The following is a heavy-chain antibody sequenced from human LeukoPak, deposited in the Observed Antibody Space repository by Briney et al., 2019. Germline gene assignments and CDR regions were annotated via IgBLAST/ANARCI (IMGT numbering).Heavy chain of an antibody. D-gene: IGHD2-21*02. CDR3: ASTYCGGDCYSRYYYYYYMDV. CDR2: IYYSGST. J-gene: IGHJ6*03. V-gene: IGHV4-39*07. Sequence: SETLSLTCTVSGGSISSSSYYWGWIRQPPGKGLEWIGSIYYSGSTYYNPSLKSRVTISVDTSKNQFSLKLSSVTAADTAVYYCASTYCGGDCYSRYYYYYYMDVWGKGTTVTISS. CDR1: GGSISSSSYY.